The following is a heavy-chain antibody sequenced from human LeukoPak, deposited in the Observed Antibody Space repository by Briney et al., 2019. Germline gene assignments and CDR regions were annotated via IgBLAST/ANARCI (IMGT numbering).Heavy chain of an antibody. CDR1: GFTFSSYA. J-gene: IGHJ3*02. V-gene: IGHV3-23*01. D-gene: IGHD3-10*01. CDR2: ISGSGGST. CDR3: AKVGEGLFDI. Sequence: GGSLRLSCAASGFTFSSYAMSWVRQAPGKWLEWVSAISGSGGSTYYADSVKGRFTISRDNSKNTLYLQMNSLRAEDTAVYSCAKVGEGLFDIWGQGTMVTVSS.